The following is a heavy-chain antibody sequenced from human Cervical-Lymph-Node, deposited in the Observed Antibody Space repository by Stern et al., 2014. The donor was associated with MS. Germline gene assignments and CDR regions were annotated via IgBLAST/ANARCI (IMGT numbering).Heavy chain of an antibody. CDR2: IYPYDSDT. CDR3: ARHVQGFDY. CDR1: GYSFTIYY. V-gene: IGHV5-51*01. J-gene: IGHJ4*02. Sequence: EVQLVESGAEVKKPGESLKISCKLSGYSFTIYYIAWVRQMPGKGLKWRGVIYPYDSDTTASPSFQGQVTISADKSITTAYLQWSSLRASDTAMYYCARHVQGFDYWGQGTLVTVSS.